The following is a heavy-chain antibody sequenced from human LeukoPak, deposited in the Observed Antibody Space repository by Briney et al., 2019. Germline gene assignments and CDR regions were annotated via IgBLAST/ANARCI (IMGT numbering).Heavy chain of an antibody. CDR2: IYSGGST. CDR3: ARARGYYDSSGYEYYYYGMDV. CDR1: GFTVSSNY. J-gene: IGHJ6*02. D-gene: IGHD3-22*01. V-gene: IGHV3-53*01. Sequence: GGSLRLSCAASGFTVSSNYMSWVRQAPGKGLEWVSVIYSGGSTYYADSVKGRFTISRDNSKNTLYLQMNSLRAEDTAVYYCARARGYYDSSGYEYYYYGMDVWGQGTTVTVSS.